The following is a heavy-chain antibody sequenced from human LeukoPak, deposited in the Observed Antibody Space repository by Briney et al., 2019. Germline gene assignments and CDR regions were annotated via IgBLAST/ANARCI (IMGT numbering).Heavy chain of an antibody. CDR1: GGSISSYY. D-gene: IGHD3-3*01. J-gene: IGHJ4*02. CDR3: ARGNYDFWSGHVEIDY. CDR2: IYYSGST. Sequence: TSETLSLTCTVSGGSISSYYWSWIRQPPGKGLEWIGYIYYSGSTNYNPSLKSRVTISVDTSKNQFSLKLSSVTAADTAVYYCARGNYDFWSGHVEIDYWGQGTLVTVSS. V-gene: IGHV4-59*01.